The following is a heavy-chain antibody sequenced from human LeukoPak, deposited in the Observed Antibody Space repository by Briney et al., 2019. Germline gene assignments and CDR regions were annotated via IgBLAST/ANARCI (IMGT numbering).Heavy chain of an antibody. CDR2: IQSDVNNK. CDR1: GFTFSSHG. CDR3: AKVYSMIVVVSHFDY. Sequence: GGSLRLSCAASGFTFSSHGMHWVRQAPGKGLEWVAFIQSDVNNKYYTDSVKGRFTISRDNSKNTLYQQMNSLRAEDTAVYYCAKVYSMIVVVSHFDYWGQGTLVTVSS. V-gene: IGHV3-30*02. D-gene: IGHD3-22*01. J-gene: IGHJ4*02.